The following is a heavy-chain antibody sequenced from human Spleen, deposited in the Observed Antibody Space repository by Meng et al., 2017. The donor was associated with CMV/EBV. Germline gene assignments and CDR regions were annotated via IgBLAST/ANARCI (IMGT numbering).Heavy chain of an antibody. Sequence: SETLSLTCTVSGGSISSSSYYWGWIRQPPGKGLEWIGSIYFSGSTYYNPSLKSRVTISVDTSKNQFSLKLSSVTAPDTAVYYCARDGTYYDFWSGYYGYYFDYWGQGTLVTVSS. J-gene: IGHJ4*02. V-gene: IGHV4-39*07. CDR2: IYFSGST. D-gene: IGHD3-3*01. CDR1: GGSISSSSYY. CDR3: ARDGTYYDFWSGYYGYYFDY.